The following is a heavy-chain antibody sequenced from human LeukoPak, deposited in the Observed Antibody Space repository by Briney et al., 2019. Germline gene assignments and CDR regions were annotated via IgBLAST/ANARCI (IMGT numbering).Heavy chain of an antibody. V-gene: IGHV4-34*01. D-gene: IGHD2-15*01. CDR2: INHSGST. CDR3: ARLGVTIVVAVNL. J-gene: IGHJ5*02. Sequence: SETLSLTCAVYGGSFSGYYWSWIRQPPGKGLEWIGEINHSGSTNYNPSLKSRVTISVDTSKNQFSQKLSSVTAADTAVYYCARLGVTIVVAVNLWGQGTLVTVSS. CDR1: GGSFSGYY.